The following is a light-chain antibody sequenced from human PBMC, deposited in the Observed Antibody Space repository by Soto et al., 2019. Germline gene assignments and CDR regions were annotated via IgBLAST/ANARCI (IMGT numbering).Light chain of an antibody. J-gene: IGKJ1*01. CDR3: QQYGRSPPWT. CDR2: DAS. CDR1: QSVSSTY. Sequence: EIVLTQSPGTLSLSPGERATLSCRASQSVSSTYLAWYQQRPGQAPRLLIYDASIRATGIPDRFSGSGSGTDFSLIISSLEPEDFAVYYCQQYGRSPPWTFGQETKVEIK. V-gene: IGKV3-20*01.